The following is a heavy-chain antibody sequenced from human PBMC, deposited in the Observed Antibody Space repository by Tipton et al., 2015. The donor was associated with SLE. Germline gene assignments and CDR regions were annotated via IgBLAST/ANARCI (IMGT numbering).Heavy chain of an antibody. CDR1: GGSISSYY. V-gene: IGHV4-59*01. CDR2: IYYSGST. CDR3: ASDYSNSDYSYYYMDV. Sequence: TLSLTCTVSGGSISSYYWNWFRQPPGKGLEWIGYIYYSGSTNYNPSLKSRVTISVDRSQNQFSLRLSSVPAADTAVYYCASDYSNSDYSYYYMDVWGKGTTVTVSS. D-gene: IGHD4-11*01. J-gene: IGHJ6*03.